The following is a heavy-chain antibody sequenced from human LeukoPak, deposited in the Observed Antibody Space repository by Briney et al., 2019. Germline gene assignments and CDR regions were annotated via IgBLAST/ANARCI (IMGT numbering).Heavy chain of an antibody. D-gene: IGHD1-1*01. Sequence: PSETLSLTCAVSSYPISSGYYWGWIRQPPGKGLECIGTIYHSGSTYYNPSLKRRVTISVDTSKNQFSLNLTSVTAADTAVYYCARAWNGNYFDYWGEGTLVTVSS. J-gene: IGHJ4*02. CDR1: SYPISSGYY. V-gene: IGHV4-38-2*01. CDR2: IYHSGST. CDR3: ARAWNGNYFDY.